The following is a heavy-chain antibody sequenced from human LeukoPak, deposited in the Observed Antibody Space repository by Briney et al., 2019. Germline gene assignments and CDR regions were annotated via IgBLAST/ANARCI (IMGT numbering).Heavy chain of an antibody. CDR2: VNPNSGDT. J-gene: IGHJ5*01. Sequence: ASVKVSCKASGYTFTGYYLHWVRQAPGQGLEWMGCVNPNSGDTNYAQKFQGSVTMTRDTSISTVYMELSRLRSDNTAVYYCARASGSYWWFDSWGQGTLVTVSS. D-gene: IGHD1-26*01. CDR1: GYTFTGYY. CDR3: ARASGSYWWFDS. V-gene: IGHV1-2*02.